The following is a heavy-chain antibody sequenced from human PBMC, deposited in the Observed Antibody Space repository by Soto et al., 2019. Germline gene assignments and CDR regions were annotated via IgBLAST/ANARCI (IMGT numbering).Heavy chain of an antibody. CDR1: GGTFSSYA. Sequence: QVQLVQSGAEVKKPGSSVKVSCKASGGTFSSYAISWVRQAPGQGLEWMGGIIPIFGTANYAQKFQGRVTITADESTSTGDMELSSLRSEDTAVYYGARGGGGIAAAGTLGYWGQGTLVTVSS. CDR2: IIPIFGTA. J-gene: IGHJ4*02. D-gene: IGHD6-13*01. V-gene: IGHV1-69*12. CDR3: ARGGGGIAAAGTLGY.